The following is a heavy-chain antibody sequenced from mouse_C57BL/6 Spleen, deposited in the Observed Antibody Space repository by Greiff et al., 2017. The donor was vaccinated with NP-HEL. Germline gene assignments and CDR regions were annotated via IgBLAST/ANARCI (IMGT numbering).Heavy chain of an antibody. CDR3: ATTTVVDWYFDV. CDR1: GYTFTDYE. Sequence: QVQLQKSGAELVRPGASVTLSCKASGYTFTDYEMHWVKQTPVHGLEWIGAIDPETGGTAYNQKFKGKAILTADKSSSTAYMQLSSLTSEDSAVYFCATTTVVDWYFDVWGTGTTVTVSS. D-gene: IGHD1-1*01. V-gene: IGHV1-15*01. CDR2: IDPETGGT. J-gene: IGHJ1*03.